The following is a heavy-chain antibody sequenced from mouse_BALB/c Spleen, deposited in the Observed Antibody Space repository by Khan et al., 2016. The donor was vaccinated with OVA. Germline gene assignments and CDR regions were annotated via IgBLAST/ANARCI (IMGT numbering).Heavy chain of an antibody. Sequence: VQLQQSGPELVKPGASVKMSCKASGYTFTNYIIHWVKQKPGQGLEWIGYINPHNDGTKYNEKFKGKATLTSDKYSNTAYMELSGLTSEDSAVYYCATDYGSSFWFAYWGQGTLVTVSA. V-gene: IGHV1S136*01. CDR2: INPHNDGT. D-gene: IGHD1-1*01. CDR3: ATDYGSSFWFAY. J-gene: IGHJ3*01. CDR1: GYTFTNYI.